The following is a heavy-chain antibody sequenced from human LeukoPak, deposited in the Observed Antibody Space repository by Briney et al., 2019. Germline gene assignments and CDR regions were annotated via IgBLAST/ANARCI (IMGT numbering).Heavy chain of an antibody. CDR3: AREEMATIVFDY. J-gene: IGHJ4*02. V-gene: IGHV1-69*04. CDR2: IIPILGIA. Sequence: ASVTVSYKASGGTFSIYAISWVRQAPGQGVEWMGRIIPILGIANYAQKFQGRVTITADKSTSTAYMELSSLTSEDTAVYYCAREEMATIVFDYWGQGTLVTVSS. CDR1: GGTFSIYA. D-gene: IGHD5-24*01.